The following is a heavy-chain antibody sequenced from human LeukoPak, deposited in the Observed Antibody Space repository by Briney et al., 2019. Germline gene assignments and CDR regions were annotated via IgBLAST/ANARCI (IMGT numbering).Heavy chain of an antibody. Sequence: ASETLSLTCTVSGGSISSYYWSWIRQPAGKGLEWIGRIHTSGSTNYNPSLKSRVTMSADTSKNQFSLKVTSVTTADTAVYYCARAWQWLPLDSWGQGTLVTVSS. CDR1: GGSISSYY. CDR3: ARAWQWLPLDS. J-gene: IGHJ4*02. CDR2: IHTSGST. D-gene: IGHD6-19*01. V-gene: IGHV4-4*07.